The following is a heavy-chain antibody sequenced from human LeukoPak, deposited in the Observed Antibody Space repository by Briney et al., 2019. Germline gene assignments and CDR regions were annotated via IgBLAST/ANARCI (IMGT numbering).Heavy chain of an antibody. V-gene: IGHV3-48*04. Sequence: GGSLRLSCAASGFTFSSYSMNWVRQAPGKGLEWVSYISSSGSTIYYADSVKGRFTISRDNAKNSLYLQMNSLRAEDTAVYYCARVKALLGRVTSFDDWGLGTLVTVSS. CDR2: ISSSGSTI. D-gene: IGHD3/OR15-3a*01. J-gene: IGHJ4*02. CDR1: GFTFSSYS. CDR3: ARVKALLGRVTSFDD.